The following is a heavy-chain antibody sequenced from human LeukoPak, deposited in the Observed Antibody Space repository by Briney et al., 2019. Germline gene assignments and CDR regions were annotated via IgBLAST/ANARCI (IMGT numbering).Heavy chain of an antibody. CDR1: GFTVSSNY. V-gene: IGHV3-53*01. J-gene: IGHJ4*02. CDR3: ARENYDSSGYDY. CDR2: IYSGGST. D-gene: IGHD3-22*01. Sequence: PGGSLRLPCAASGFTVSSNYMSWVRQAPGKGLEWVSVIYSGGSTYYADSVKGRFTISRDNSKNTLYLQMNSLRAEDTAVYYCARENYDSSGYDYWGQGTLVTVSS.